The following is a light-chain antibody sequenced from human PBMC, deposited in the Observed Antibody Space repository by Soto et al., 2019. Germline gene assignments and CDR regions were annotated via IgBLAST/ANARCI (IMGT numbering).Light chain of an antibody. J-gene: IGKJ1*01. Sequence: DIQMTQAPSTLSASIGDRVIITCRASQSISHWLAWYQQKPGKAPKLLIYRASRLESGVPARFSGSGSGREFTLTISSLQPDDFATYHCQQYNSYSWAFGQGPKVHIK. CDR3: QQYNSYSWA. CDR1: QSISHW. CDR2: RAS. V-gene: IGKV1-5*03.